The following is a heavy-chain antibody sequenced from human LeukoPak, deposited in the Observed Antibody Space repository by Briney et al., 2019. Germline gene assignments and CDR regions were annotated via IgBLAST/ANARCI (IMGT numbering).Heavy chain of an antibody. CDR2: IYYSGST. Sequence: SETLSLTCTVSGGSISSYYWSWIRQPPGKGLEWIGYIYYSGSTNYNPSLKSRVTITVDTSKNQFSLKLSSVTAADTAVYYCASSPEYCSSTSCYPMGHDYWGQGTLVTVSS. CDR3: ASSPEYCSSTSCYPMGHDY. CDR1: GGSISSYY. V-gene: IGHV4-59*01. J-gene: IGHJ4*02. D-gene: IGHD2-2*01.